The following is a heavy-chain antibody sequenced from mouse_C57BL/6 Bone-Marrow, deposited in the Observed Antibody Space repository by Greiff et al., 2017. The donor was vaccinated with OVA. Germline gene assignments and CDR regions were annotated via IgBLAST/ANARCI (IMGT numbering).Heavy chain of an antibody. J-gene: IGHJ4*01. CDR1: GYTFTSYT. CDR3: ARWMGPH. D-gene: IGHD4-1*01. CDR2: INPSSGYT. Sequence: QVHVKQSGAELARPGASVKMSCKASGYTFTSYTMHWVKQRPGQGLEWIGYINPSSGYTKYNQKFKDKATLTADKSSSTAYMQLSSLTSEDSAVYYCARWMGPHWGQGTSVTVSS. V-gene: IGHV1-4*01.